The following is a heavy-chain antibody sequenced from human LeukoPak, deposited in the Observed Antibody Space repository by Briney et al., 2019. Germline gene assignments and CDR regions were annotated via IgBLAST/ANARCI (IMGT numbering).Heavy chain of an antibody. CDR1: GDSLSSSY. V-gene: IGHV4-4*07. J-gene: IGHJ4*02. CDR2: IYTSGYT. CDR3: ASGTTVPNLF. Sequence: SETLSLTCTVSGDSLSSSYWSWVRQPAGKGLEWIGRIYTSGYTNYNPSLKSRVTISVDTSKKQFSLKVSSVTAADTAVYYCASGTTVPNLFWGQGALVTVSS. D-gene: IGHD4-17*01.